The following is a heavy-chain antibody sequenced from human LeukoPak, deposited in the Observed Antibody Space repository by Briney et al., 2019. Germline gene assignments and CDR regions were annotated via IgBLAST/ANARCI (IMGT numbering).Heavy chain of an antibody. CDR1: GFTFSSYA. Sequence: GGPLRLSCAASGFTFSSYAMYWVRQAPGKGLEWVAVISYDGSNKYYADSVKGRFTISRDNSKNTLYLQMNSLRAEDTAVYYCARDSLSWVWGQGTLVTVSS. CDR3: ARDSLSWV. D-gene: IGHD1-26*01. V-gene: IGHV3-30-3*01. CDR2: ISYDGSNK. J-gene: IGHJ4*02.